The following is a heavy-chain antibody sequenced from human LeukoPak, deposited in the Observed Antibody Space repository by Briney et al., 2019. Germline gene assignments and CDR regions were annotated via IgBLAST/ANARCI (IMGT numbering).Heavy chain of an antibody. CDR2: IYGKTDGETT. Sequence: PGGSLRLSCAASGFTFSNAWMGWVRQAPGKGLEWVARIYGKTDGETTEYAAPVKGRFIISRDDSKNTLYVQMSSLIIEDTGVYYCTTDHRLGSGWYGSFQHWGQGTLVTVSS. CDR3: TTDHRLGSGWYGSFQH. V-gene: IGHV3-15*01. CDR1: GFTFSNAW. D-gene: IGHD6-19*01. J-gene: IGHJ1*01.